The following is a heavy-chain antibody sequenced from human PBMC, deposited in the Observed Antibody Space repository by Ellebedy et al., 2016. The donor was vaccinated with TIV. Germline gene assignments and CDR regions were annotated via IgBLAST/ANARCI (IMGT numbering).Heavy chain of an antibody. CDR2: ISGSDGTT. D-gene: IGHD2-15*01. J-gene: IGHJ5*02. Sequence: PGGSLRLSCAASGFTFRNYDMSWVRQAPGKGLEWVSAISGSDGTTYFTDSVKGRFIISRDNSKNTLYLQMKSLRAEDTAVYFCATSIGNWFDPWGQGTLVTVSS. V-gene: IGHV3-23*01. CDR1: GFTFRNYD. CDR3: ATSIGNWFDP.